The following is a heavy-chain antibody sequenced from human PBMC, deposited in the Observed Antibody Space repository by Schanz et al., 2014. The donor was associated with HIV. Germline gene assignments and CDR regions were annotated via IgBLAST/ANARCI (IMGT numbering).Heavy chain of an antibody. D-gene: IGHD3-16*02. CDR2: IWYDGTNI. CDR1: GFTFSSYA. Sequence: VQLLESGGGLVQPGGSLRLSCAASGFTFSSYAMSWVRQAPGKGLEWVAVIWYDGTNIDYADSVKGRFTVSRDNAKNSLYLQMDSLRGEDTAVYYCARGGKMVTFGGVVAPFDYWGQGSLVTVSS. V-gene: IGHV3-33*08. J-gene: IGHJ4*02. CDR3: ARGGKMVTFGGVVAPFDY.